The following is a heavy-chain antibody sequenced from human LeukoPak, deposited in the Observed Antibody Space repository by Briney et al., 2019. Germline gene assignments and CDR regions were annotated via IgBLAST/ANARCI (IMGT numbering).Heavy chain of an antibody. D-gene: IGHD4-17*01. CDR3: ARSLGTVTTLGPIDY. CDR2: INHSGST. J-gene: IGHJ4*02. CDR1: GGSFSGYY. V-gene: IGHV4-34*01. Sequence: SETLSLTCAVYGGSFSGYYWSWIRQPPGKGLEWIGEINHSGSTNYNPSLKSRVTISVDTSKNQFSLKLSSVTAADTAVYYCARSLGTVTTLGPIDYWGQGTLVTVSS.